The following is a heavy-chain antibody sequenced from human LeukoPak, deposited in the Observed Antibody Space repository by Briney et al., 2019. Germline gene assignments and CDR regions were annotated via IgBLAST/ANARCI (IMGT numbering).Heavy chain of an antibody. J-gene: IGHJ4*02. V-gene: IGHV1-18*01. CDR1: GYDFTSVG. CDR3: ARAGSGSGWYFDY. D-gene: IGHD6-19*01. CDR2: ISPYNGNT. Sequence: ASVKVSCKASGYDFTSVGITWVRQAPGQGLEWMGWISPYNGNTRYVQKLQGRVAMTTDTSTSTAYMELRSLRFDDTAVYYCARAGSGSGWYFDYWGQGTLVTVSS.